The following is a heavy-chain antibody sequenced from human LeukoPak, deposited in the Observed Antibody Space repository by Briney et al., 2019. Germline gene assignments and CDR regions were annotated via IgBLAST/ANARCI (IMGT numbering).Heavy chain of an antibody. CDR2: IYYSGST. D-gene: IGHD3-10*01. CDR1: GVSISSGDYY. V-gene: IGHV4-30-4*01. Sequence: SQTLSLTCTVSGVSISSGDYYWSWIRQPPGKGLEWIGYIYYSGSTNYNPSLKSRVTISVDTSKNQFSLKLTSVTAAGTAVYYCARDRELGYWGQGTLVTVSS. J-gene: IGHJ4*02. CDR3: ARDRELGY.